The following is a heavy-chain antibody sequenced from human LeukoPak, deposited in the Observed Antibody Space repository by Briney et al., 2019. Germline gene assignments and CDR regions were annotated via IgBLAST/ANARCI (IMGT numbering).Heavy chain of an antibody. Sequence: SETLSLTCTVSGFSITSGYYWGWIRQPPGRGLEWIGNIYHSGRTYYNPSLKSRVTLSVDTSKNQFSLKLSSVTAADTAVYYCARDRGDDSSGYQLLLGAFDIWGQGTVVTVSS. CDR1: GFSITSGYY. V-gene: IGHV4-38-2*02. J-gene: IGHJ3*02. CDR3: ARDRGDDSSGYQLLLGAFDI. D-gene: IGHD3-22*01. CDR2: IYHSGRT.